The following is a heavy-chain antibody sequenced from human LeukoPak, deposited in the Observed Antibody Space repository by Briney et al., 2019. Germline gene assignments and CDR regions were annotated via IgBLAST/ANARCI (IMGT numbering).Heavy chain of an antibody. CDR3: ARGRAGAFDY. J-gene: IGHJ4*02. CDR2: INSDGSST. D-gene: IGHD3-10*01. Sequence: GGSLRLSCAASGFTFSSFWMHWVRQTPGKGLVWVSRINSDGSSTIYADSVKGRFTISRDNAKNTLYLQMSSLRPEDTAVYYCARGRAGAFDYWGQGTLVTVSS. CDR1: GFTFSSFW. V-gene: IGHV3-74*01.